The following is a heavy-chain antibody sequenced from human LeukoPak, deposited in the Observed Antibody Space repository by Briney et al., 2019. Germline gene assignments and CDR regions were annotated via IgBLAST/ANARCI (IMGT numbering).Heavy chain of an antibody. D-gene: IGHD3-10*01. Sequence: GGSLRLSCAASGFTFSSYWMSWVRQAPGKGLEWVAFIRYDGSNKYYADSVKGRFTISRDNSKNTLYLQMNSLRAEDTAVYYCAKDHYGSGSPDYWGQGTLVTVSS. CDR3: AKDHYGSGSPDY. CDR1: GFTFSSYW. J-gene: IGHJ4*02. CDR2: IRYDGSNK. V-gene: IGHV3-30*02.